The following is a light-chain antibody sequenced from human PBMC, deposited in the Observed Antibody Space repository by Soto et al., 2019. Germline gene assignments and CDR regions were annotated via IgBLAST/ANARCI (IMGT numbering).Light chain of an antibody. CDR2: AAS. J-gene: IGKJ3*01. Sequence: EIVLTQSPGTLSLSPGERATLSCRASQSVSNNYLAWYQQKPGQAPRLLIYAASSRAAGIPDRFSGSGSGTDFTLTISRLEPEDFGVYYCQQYGDSPLTSGPGTKVDIK. V-gene: IGKV3-20*01. CDR1: QSVSNNY. CDR3: QQYGDSPLT.